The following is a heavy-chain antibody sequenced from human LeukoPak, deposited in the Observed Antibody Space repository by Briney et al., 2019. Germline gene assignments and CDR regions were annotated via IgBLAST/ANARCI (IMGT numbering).Heavy chain of an antibody. Sequence: GGSLRLSCAASGFTFSSYSMNWVRQAPGKGLEWVSVTSTRHDSTYYADSVKGRFTISRDNSRNTLYLQMNSLRAEDTAVYYCAKRGTYPMYYFDYWGQGILVTVSS. V-gene: IGHV3-23*01. J-gene: IGHJ4*02. CDR1: GFTFSSYS. CDR3: AKRGTYPMYYFDY. CDR2: TSTRHDST. D-gene: IGHD3-16*02.